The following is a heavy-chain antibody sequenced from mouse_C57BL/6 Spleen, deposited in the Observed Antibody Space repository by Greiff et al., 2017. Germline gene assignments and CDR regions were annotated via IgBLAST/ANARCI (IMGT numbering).Heavy chain of an antibody. CDR3: AREGGGNAMDY. CDR2: INPYNGDT. CDR1: GYSFTGYF. V-gene: IGHV1-20*01. J-gene: IGHJ4*01. Sequence: EVQGVESGPELVKPGDSVKISCKASGYSFTGYFMNWVMQSHGKRLEWIGRINPYNGDTFYNQKFKGKATLTVDKSSSTAHMELRSLTSEDSAVYYCAREGGGNAMDYWGQGTSVTVSS.